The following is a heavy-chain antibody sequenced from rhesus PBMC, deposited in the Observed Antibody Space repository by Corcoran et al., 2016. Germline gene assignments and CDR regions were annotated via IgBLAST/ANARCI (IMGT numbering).Heavy chain of an antibody. CDR1: GGSISSTY. CDR2: IYCSSGST. Sequence: QVQLQESGPGLVKPSETLSLTCAVSGGSISSTYWSWIRPTPGKGLEWIGRIYCSSGSTSYNPSLTSRVTISTDTSKNQFSLKLSSVTAADTAVYYCARGGWTKSLDVWGRGVLVTVSS. V-gene: IGHV4-147*01. J-gene: IGHJ5-2*02. D-gene: IGHD5-12*01. CDR3: ARGGWTKSLDV.